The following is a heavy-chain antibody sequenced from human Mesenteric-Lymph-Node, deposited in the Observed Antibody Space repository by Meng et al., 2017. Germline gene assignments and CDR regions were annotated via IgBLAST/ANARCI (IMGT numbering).Heavy chain of an antibody. Sequence: GESLKISCQGSGYNFNTYWIGWVRQMPGKGLKWMGIINPADSETKYSPSFQGQVTISADKSITTVYLQWNNLKTSDTAVYYCAGRPRNTAFYDSSGFDWGQGTLVTVSS. J-gene: IGHJ4*02. D-gene: IGHD3-22*01. CDR2: INPADSET. CDR3: AGRPRNTAFYDSSGFD. V-gene: IGHV5-51*01. CDR1: GYNFNTYW.